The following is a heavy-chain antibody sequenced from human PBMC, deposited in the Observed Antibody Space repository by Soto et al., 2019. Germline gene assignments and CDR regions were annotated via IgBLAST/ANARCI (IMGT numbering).Heavy chain of an antibody. CDR3: SRTYSDGMDV. D-gene: IGHD2-21*01. CDR1: GFTFSGSA. J-gene: IGHJ6*02. V-gene: IGHV3-73*02. CDR2: IRSKTNSYAT. Sequence: QLVESGGGLVQPGGSLKLSCAASGFTFSGSAMHWVRQASGRGLEWVGRIRSKTNSYATAYAASVKGRFTISRDDSQNTAYLQMNSLKNEYTAVYYCSRTYSDGMDVWSQGTTVTVSS.